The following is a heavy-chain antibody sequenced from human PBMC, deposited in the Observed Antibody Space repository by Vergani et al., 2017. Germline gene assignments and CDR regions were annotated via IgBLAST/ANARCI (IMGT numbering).Heavy chain of an antibody. V-gene: IGHV3-9*02. J-gene: IGHJ5*02. CDR1: GFTSAGYA. Sequence: EVQLEESGGGLVLPGRSLRLSCVASGFTSAGYAMHWVRQAPGKGLEWVSGISWNSNSIGYADSVKGRFTISRDNAKNSLYLQMNSLRAEDPGLYYCAKDLGTSSGGGWFDPWGQGTLVTVSS. CDR2: ISWNSNSI. D-gene: IGHD6-6*01. CDR3: AKDLGTSSGGGWFDP.